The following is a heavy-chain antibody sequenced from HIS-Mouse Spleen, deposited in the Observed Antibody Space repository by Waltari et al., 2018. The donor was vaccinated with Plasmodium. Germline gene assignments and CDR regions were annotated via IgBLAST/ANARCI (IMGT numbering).Heavy chain of an antibody. CDR2: INHSGRN. D-gene: IGHD3-10*01. V-gene: IGHV4-34*01. CDR1: GGSFSGYY. J-gene: IGHJ2*01. CDR3: ARGRVLGTSSGYFDL. Sequence: QVQLQQWGAGLLKPSETLSLTCAVYGGSFSGYYWSWIRQPPGKGLAWIGEINHSGRNTDTPSLTSRVTISVDTSQNQFSLKLSSVTAADTAVYYCARGRVLGTSSGYFDLWGRGTLVTVSS.